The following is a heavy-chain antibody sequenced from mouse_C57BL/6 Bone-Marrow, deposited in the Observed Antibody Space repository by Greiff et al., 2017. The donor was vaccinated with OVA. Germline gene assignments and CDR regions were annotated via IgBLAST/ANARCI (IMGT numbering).Heavy chain of an antibody. Sequence: EVQGVESGGGLVQPKGSLKLSCAASGFSFNTYAMNWVRQAPGKGLEWVARIRSKSNNYATYYADSVKDRFTISRDDSESMLYLQMNNLKTEDTAMYYCVRQITTVVANDAMDYWGQGTSVTVSS. V-gene: IGHV10-1*01. J-gene: IGHJ4*01. CDR2: IRSKSNNYAT. CDR1: GFSFNTYA. D-gene: IGHD1-1*01. CDR3: VRQITTVVANDAMDY.